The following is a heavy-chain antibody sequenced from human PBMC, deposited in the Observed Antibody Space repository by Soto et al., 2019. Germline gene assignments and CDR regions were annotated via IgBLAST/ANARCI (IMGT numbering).Heavy chain of an antibody. D-gene: IGHD3-3*01. CDR1: GYSFTSYW. CDR3: ARHKTYYDFWSGYYDVFDI. V-gene: IGHV5-51*01. CDR2: IYPGDSDT. J-gene: IGHJ3*02. Sequence: PGESLKISCKGSGYSFTSYWIGWVRQMPGKGLEWMGIIYPGDSDTRYSPSFQGQVTISADKSISTAYLQWSSLKASDTAMYYCARHKTYYDFWSGYYDVFDIWGQGKMVTVSS.